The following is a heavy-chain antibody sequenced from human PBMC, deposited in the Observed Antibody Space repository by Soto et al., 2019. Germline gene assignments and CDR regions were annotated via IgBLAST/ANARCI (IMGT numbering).Heavy chain of an antibody. V-gene: IGHV3-23*01. CDR2: IIDSGGST. CDR1: GFTLSSCA. Sequence: GGSLRLSCAASGFTLSSCAMGWVRQAPGKGLEWVSDIIDSGGSTYYADSVKGRFTISRDNSKSTLYLQMNSLRAEDTALYYCAKGRSYYYYYGVEVSGQGTTVTVSS. J-gene: IGHJ6*02. CDR3: AKGRSYYYYYGVEV.